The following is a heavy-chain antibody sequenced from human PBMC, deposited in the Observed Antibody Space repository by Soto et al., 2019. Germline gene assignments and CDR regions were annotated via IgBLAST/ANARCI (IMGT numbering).Heavy chain of an antibody. CDR3: ARGRMQGPIVVVPAALRY. D-gene: IGHD2-2*01. CDR1: GGSFSGYY. CDR2: INHSGST. V-gene: IGHV4-34*01. J-gene: IGHJ4*02. Sequence: QMQLQQWGAGLLKPSETLSLTCAVYGGSFSGYYWSWIRQPPGKGLEWIGEINHSGSTNYNPSLKSRVTISVDTSKNQFSLKLSSVTAADTAVSYCARGRMQGPIVVVPAALRYWGQGTLVTVSS.